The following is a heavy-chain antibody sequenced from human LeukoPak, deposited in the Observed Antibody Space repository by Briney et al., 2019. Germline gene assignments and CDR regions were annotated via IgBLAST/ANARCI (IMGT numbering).Heavy chain of an antibody. J-gene: IGHJ4*02. CDR3: AKDRLSYSSGWYCPY. CDR2: ISGSGGST. Sequence: GGSLRLSCTTSGFTFGDYAMSWFRQAPGKGLEWVSAISGSGGSTYYADSVKGRFTISRDNSKNTLYLQMNSLRAEDTAVYYCAKDRLSYSSGWYCPYWGQGTLVTVSS. V-gene: IGHV3-23*01. CDR1: GFTFGDYA. D-gene: IGHD6-19*01.